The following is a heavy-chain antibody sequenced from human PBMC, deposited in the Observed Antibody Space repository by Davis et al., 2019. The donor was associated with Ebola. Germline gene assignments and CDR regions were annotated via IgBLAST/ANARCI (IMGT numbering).Heavy chain of an antibody. CDR2: IHPYTGVP. D-gene: IGHD5-12*01. CDR1: GYTFTNYY. Sequence: ASVKVSCKASGYTFTNYYMHWVRQAPGQGLEYMGRIHPYTGVPIYARKFQGRVTVTRDTSTTTVYMDLSSLRSEDTALYYCTTPGGQDSGYDVFDIWGQGTMVTVSS. J-gene: IGHJ3*02. CDR3: TTPGGQDSGYDVFDI. V-gene: IGHV1-46*03.